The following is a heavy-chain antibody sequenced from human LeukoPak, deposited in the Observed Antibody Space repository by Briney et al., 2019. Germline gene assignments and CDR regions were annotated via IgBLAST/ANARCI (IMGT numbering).Heavy chain of an antibody. D-gene: IGHD6-6*01. CDR1: GYTFTSYG. V-gene: IGHV1-18*01. CDR2: ISAYNGNT. J-gene: IGHJ6*03. CDR3: ARDTDSSSGYYYYMDV. Sequence: GASVKVSCKASGYTFTSYGTSWVRQAPGQGLEWMGWISAYNGNTNYAQKLQGRVTMTTDTSTSTAYMELRSLRSDDTAVYYCARDTDSSSGYYYYMDVWGKGTTVTVSS.